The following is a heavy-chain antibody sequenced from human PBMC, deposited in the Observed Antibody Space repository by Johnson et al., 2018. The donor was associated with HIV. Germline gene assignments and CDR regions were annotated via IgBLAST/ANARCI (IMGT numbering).Heavy chain of an antibody. CDR3: ARGRYYDSSGYESCAFDI. V-gene: IGHV3-30*14. J-gene: IGHJ3*02. D-gene: IGHD3-22*01. CDR1: GFTFSSYA. CDR2: ISSDGSNK. Sequence: VQLVESGGGLVQPGGSLRLSCAASGFTFSSYAMHWVRQAPGKGLEWVAAISSDGSNKYYADSVKGRFTISRDNSKNPLYLQMTSLRAEDTAVYYCARGRYYDSSGYESCAFDIWGQGTMVTVSS.